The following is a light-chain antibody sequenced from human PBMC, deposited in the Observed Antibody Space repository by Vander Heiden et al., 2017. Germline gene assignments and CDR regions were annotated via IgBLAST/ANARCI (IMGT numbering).Light chain of an antibody. CDR3: GTWDSSLSAVVV. V-gene: IGLV1-51*01. CDR1: SSNIGNNY. J-gene: IGLJ2*01. Sequence: QSVLTQPPSVSAAPGPKVTIPCPGNSSNIGNNYVSWYQQNPGTAPKLLIYDKNKRPSGIPDRFSGSKSGTAATLVITGRQTGDEADYYCGTWDSSLSAVVVFGGGTKLTVL. CDR2: DKN.